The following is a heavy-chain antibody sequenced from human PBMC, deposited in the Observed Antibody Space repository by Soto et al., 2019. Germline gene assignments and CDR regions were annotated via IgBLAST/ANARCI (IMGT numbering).Heavy chain of an antibody. V-gene: IGHV4-31*03. J-gene: IGHJ5*02. CDR2: IYYSGST. CDR1: GGSISSGGYY. Sequence: SETLSLTCTVSGGSISSGGYYWSWIRQHPGKGLEWIGYIYYSGSTYYNPSLKSRVTISVDTSKNQFSLKLSSVTAADTAVYYCARRVSVPAARNWFDPWGQGTLVTVSS. D-gene: IGHD2-2*01. CDR3: ARRVSVPAARNWFDP.